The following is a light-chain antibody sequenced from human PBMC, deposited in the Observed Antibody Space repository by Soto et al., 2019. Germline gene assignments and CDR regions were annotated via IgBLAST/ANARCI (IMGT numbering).Light chain of an antibody. Sequence: EIVMTQSPATLSVSPGERATLSCRASQSVSSNLAWYQQKPGQAPRLLIYAASTRATGIPARFSGSGSGTEFTLTISSLQSEDFAVYYCQQYNSWLYTFGQGTKLEIK. CDR2: AAS. CDR1: QSVSSN. CDR3: QQYNSWLYT. V-gene: IGKV3-15*01. J-gene: IGKJ2*01.